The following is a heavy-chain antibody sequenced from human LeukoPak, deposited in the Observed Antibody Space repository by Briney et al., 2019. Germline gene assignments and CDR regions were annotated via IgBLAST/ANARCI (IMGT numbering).Heavy chain of an antibody. J-gene: IGHJ6*02. Sequence: PGGSLRLSCAASGFTVGDNYMTWVRQAPGRGLEWVSLIYSGGNTYYADSVKGRFTISRDSSKNTLYLQMNSLRTEDTAVYYCARKGDGYYYGSGSPHGMDVWGQGTTVTVSS. V-gene: IGHV3-53*01. CDR1: GFTVGDNY. CDR3: ARKGDGYYYGSGSPHGMDV. D-gene: IGHD3-10*01. CDR2: IYSGGNT.